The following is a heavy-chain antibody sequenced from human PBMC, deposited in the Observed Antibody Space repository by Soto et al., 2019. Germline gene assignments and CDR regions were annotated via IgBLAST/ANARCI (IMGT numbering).Heavy chain of an antibody. CDR1: GGPFSSYA. J-gene: IGHJ5*02. Sequence: QVQLVQSGAEVKKPGSSVKVSCTASGGPFSSYAINWVRQAPGQGLEWMGVITPMFGAPHYAQNFEGRITMTADKSTSTACVGLSSVTAGDTAVSFWARVVGGRGFEPGGQGRLVTVCS. CDR3: ARVVGGRGFEP. V-gene: IGHV1-69*06. D-gene: IGHD3-10*01. CDR2: ITPMFGAP.